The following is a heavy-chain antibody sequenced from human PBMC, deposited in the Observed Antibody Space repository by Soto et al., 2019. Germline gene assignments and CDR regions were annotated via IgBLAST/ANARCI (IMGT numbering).Heavy chain of an antibody. D-gene: IGHD3-10*01. CDR1: GFTVGNNY. Sequence: EVQLVESGGGLIQPGGSLKLSCAASGFTVGNNYMSWVRQAPGKGLEWVSLIYSTGTTKYADSVKGRFTVSRDNAKSTLYLQMNSLGAEDTAVYYCAKDGRGSGSHYNSFGYWGQGTLVTVSS. V-gene: IGHV3-53*01. CDR2: IYSTGTT. CDR3: AKDGRGSGSHYNSFGY. J-gene: IGHJ4*02.